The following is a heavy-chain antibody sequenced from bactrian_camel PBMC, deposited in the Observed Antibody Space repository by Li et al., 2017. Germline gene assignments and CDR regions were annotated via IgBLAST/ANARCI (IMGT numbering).Heavy chain of an antibody. J-gene: IGHJ4*01. D-gene: IGHD2*01. V-gene: IGHV3S53*01. Sequence: HVQLVESGGGSVQTGGSLRLSCEASGVSTSDDCMGWFRQAPGKERARVVTITSDGRTIYADSVKGRFTISRDNAKNTVYLQMNNLKPEDTAMYYCAADPDGDGYCYPPDDHYWGRGTQVTVS. CDR1: GVSTSDDC. CDR2: ITSDGRT. CDR3: AADPDGDGYCYPPDDHY.